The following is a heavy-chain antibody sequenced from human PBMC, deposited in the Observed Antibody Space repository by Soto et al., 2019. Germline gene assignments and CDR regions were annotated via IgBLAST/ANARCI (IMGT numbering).Heavy chain of an antibody. CDR3: AKDLKASGGHSGTLNYYYGMDV. Sequence: QVQLVESGGGVVQPGRSLRLSCASSGFSFSTHGMQWVRQAPGKGLEWVAIISYDGFIKYSADDVKGRITISRDNSKNTLFLQMDSLRAEDSAVYYCAKDLKASGGHSGTLNYYYGMDVWGQGTTVIVSS. CDR2: ISYDGFIK. D-gene: IGHD3-10*01. J-gene: IGHJ6*02. CDR1: GFSFSTHG. V-gene: IGHV3-30*18.